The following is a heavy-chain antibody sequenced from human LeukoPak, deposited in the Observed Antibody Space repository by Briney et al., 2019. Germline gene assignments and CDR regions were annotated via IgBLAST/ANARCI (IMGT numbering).Heavy chain of an antibody. Sequence: QPGGSLRLSCAASGFTFSSYWMHWVRQAPGKGLVWVSRINSDGSSTSYADSVKGRFTISRDNAKNTLYLQMNSLRAEDTAVYYCARESAAAGGFDPWGQGTLVTVSS. D-gene: IGHD6-13*01. CDR3: ARESAAAGGFDP. CDR2: INSDGSST. V-gene: IGHV3-74*01. J-gene: IGHJ5*02. CDR1: GFTFSSYW.